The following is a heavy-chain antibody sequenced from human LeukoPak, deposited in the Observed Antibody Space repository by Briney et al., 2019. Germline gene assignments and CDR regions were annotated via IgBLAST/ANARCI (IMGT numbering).Heavy chain of an antibody. Sequence: PGGSLRLSCAASGFTFSSYEMNWVRQAPGKGLEWVSYISSSGSTIYYADSVKGRFTISRDNAKNSLYLQMNSLRAEDTAVYYCAREPGSGWYYYYMDVWGKGTTVTISS. CDR2: ISSSGSTI. J-gene: IGHJ6*03. CDR3: AREPGSGWYYYYMDV. CDR1: GFTFSSYE. D-gene: IGHD6-19*01. V-gene: IGHV3-48*03.